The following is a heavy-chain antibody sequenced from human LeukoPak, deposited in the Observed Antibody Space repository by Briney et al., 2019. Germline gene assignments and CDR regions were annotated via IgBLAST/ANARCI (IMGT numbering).Heavy chain of an antibody. CDR2: ISSSGDDT. CDR3: AKGQTWASVYFDS. CDR1: GFTFSS. V-gene: IGHV3-23*01. J-gene: IGHJ4*02. D-gene: IGHD7-27*01. Sequence: QPGGSLRLSCAASGFTFSSWVRQAPGKGLEYISAISSSGDDTLYADSVKGRFTIFRDNLKNTLYLQMNSLRAEDTAVYYCAKGQTWASVYFDSWGQGTLVTVSS.